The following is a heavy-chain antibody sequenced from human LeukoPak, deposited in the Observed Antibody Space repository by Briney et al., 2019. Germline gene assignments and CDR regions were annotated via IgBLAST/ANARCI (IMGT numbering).Heavy chain of an antibody. D-gene: IGHD2-2*01. Sequence: GASVKVSCKVSGYTLTELSMHWVRQAPGKGLEWMGGFDPEDGETIYAQKFQGRVTMTRDTSTSTVYMELSSLRSEDTAVYYCARARGSRNYFDYWGQGTLVTVSS. CDR2: FDPEDGET. J-gene: IGHJ4*02. CDR3: ARARGSRNYFDY. V-gene: IGHV1-24*01. CDR1: GYTLTELS.